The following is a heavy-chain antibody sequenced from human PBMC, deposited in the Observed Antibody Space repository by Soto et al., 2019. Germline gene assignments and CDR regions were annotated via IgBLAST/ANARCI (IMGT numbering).Heavy chain of an antibody. Sequence: EVQLVESGGGLVKPGGSLRLSCAASGFTFSNAWMNWVRQAPGKGLEWVGRIKSKTDGGTTDYAAPVKCRITISRDDSKNTLYMKMKSLKTDETAEYYCSTDDWTGTTGGAEYYYYGMDGSGQGTMVTVS. D-gene: IGHD1-7*01. V-gene: IGHV3-15*07. J-gene: IGHJ6*01. CDR3: STDDWTGTTGGAEYYYYGMDG. CDR2: IKSKTDGGTT. CDR1: GFTFSNAW.